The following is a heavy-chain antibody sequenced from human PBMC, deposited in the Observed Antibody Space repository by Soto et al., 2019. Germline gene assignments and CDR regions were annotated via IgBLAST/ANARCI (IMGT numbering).Heavy chain of an antibody. Sequence: QVQLVQSGAEVKKPGSSVKVSCKASGGTFSSYAISWVRQAPGQGLEWMGGIIPIFGTANYAQKFQGRVTITADESTNTAYMQLSSLRSEDTAVYYCAGATTDSNYVGGYYDYYGMDVWGQGTTVAVSS. V-gene: IGHV1-69*12. CDR2: IIPIFGTA. D-gene: IGHD4-4*01. CDR3: AGATTDSNYVGGYYDYYGMDV. CDR1: GGTFSSYA. J-gene: IGHJ6*02.